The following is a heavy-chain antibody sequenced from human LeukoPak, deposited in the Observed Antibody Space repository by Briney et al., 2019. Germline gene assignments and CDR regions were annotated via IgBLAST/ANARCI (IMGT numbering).Heavy chain of an antibody. CDR2: INPGGGST. D-gene: IGHD4-17*01. J-gene: IGHJ5*02. CDR1: GYTFSGYY. Sequence: ASVKVSCKASGYTFSGYYMHWVRQAPGQGLEWMGIINPGGGSTSYAQKFQGRVTMTRDMSTSTVNMELSTLRSEDTAVYYCAREGGDPGNWFDPWGQGTLVTVSS. CDR3: AREGGDPGNWFDP. V-gene: IGHV1-46*01.